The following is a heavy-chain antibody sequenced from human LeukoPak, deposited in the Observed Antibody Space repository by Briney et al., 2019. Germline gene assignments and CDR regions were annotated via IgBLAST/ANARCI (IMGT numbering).Heavy chain of an antibody. J-gene: IGHJ4*02. Sequence: SETLSLTCAVYGGSFSGYYWSWIRQTPGKGLEWIGYIHTSGSTYYNPSLKSRVTISVDTSKNQFSLKLSSVTAADTAVYYCARGYYDTSAYSNPFDFWGQGTLVTVSS. D-gene: IGHD3-22*01. CDR1: GGSFSGYY. CDR3: ARGYYDTSAYSNPFDF. V-gene: IGHV4-4*09. CDR2: IHTSGST.